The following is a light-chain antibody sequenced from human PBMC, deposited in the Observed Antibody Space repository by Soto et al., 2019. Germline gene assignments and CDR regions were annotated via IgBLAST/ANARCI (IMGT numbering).Light chain of an antibody. CDR1: QSIDSKY. V-gene: IGKV3-20*01. CDR2: GAS. Sequence: EIVLTQSPGTLSLYPGERATLSCRASQSIDSKYLGWYQQKPGQTPRLLIYGASSRANGIPDRFSGSGSGTHFTLTISRLEPEDFAVYYCQHYGTSPGTFGQGTTVEIK. CDR3: QHYGTSPGT. J-gene: IGKJ1*01.